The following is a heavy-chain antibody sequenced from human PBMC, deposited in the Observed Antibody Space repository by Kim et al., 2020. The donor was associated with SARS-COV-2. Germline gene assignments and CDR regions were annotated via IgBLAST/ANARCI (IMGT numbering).Heavy chain of an antibody. V-gene: IGHV3-11*05. CDR3: ARGLTLRYYGMDV. D-gene: IGHD3-16*01. Sequence: YADSVKGRFTISRDHAKNSLYLQMNSLRAEDTAVYYCARGLTLRYYGMDVWGQGTTVTVSS. J-gene: IGHJ6*02.